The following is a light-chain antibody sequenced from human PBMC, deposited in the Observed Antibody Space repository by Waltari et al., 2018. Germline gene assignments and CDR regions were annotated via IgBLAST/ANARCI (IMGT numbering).Light chain of an antibody. V-gene: IGKV1-5*01. Sequence: DIQMTQSPPTLSASVGDTVTITCRASQNIGNWLAWYQQKPGKAPKLLIFHASSLESGVPSRFSGSGSGPEFTLTISSLQPDGFATYYCLQYNSYSRGTFGQGTKVEIK. J-gene: IGKJ1*01. CDR2: HAS. CDR3: LQYNSYSRGT. CDR1: QNIGNW.